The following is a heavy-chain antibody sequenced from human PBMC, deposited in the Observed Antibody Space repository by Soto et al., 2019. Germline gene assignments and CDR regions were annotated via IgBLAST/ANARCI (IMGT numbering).Heavy chain of an antibody. D-gene: IGHD3-3*01. CDR1: GYTFTSYG. V-gene: IGHV1-18*04. CDR3: ARWGAPRNFWSGYYVPGYYGMDV. CDR2: ISAYNGNT. Sequence: ASVKVSCKASGYTFTSYGISWVRQAPGQGLEWMGWISAYNGNTNYAQKLQGRVTMTTDTSTSTAYMELRSLRSDATAVYYCARWGAPRNFWSGYYVPGYYGMDVWGQGTTVTVSS. J-gene: IGHJ6*02.